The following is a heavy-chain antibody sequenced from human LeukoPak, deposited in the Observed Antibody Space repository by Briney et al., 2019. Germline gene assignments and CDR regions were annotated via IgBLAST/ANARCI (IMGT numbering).Heavy chain of an antibody. V-gene: IGHV1-2*02. CDR1: GYTFTGYY. CDR3: ARTIAAAGPHFDY. D-gene: IGHD6-13*01. Sequence: ASVKVSCKASGYTFTGYYMHWVRQAPGQGLEWMRWINPNSGGTNYAQKFQGRVTMTRDTSISTAYMELSRLRSDDTAVYYCARTIAAAGPHFDYWGQGTLVTVSS. CDR2: INPNSGGT. J-gene: IGHJ4*02.